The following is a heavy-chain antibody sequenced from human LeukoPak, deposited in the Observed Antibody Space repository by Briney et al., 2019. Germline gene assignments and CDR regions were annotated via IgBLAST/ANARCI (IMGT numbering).Heavy chain of an antibody. Sequence: ASVKVSFKASGYTFTGYYMHWVRQAPGQGLEWVGWLNLNSGGTNYEQKFQGRVNMTRDTSISTAYMELSRLRSDDTAVYYCARDPVSYSGSYLDAFDIWGQGTMVTVSS. J-gene: IGHJ3*02. V-gene: IGHV1-2*02. CDR2: LNLNSGGT. CDR3: ARDPVSYSGSYLDAFDI. D-gene: IGHD1-26*01. CDR1: GYTFTGYY.